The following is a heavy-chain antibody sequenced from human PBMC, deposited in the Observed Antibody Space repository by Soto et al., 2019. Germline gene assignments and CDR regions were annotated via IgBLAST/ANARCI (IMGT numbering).Heavy chain of an antibody. CDR1: GGSISSSNW. CDR3: ARDRPDYYYDSSGSHNWFDP. Sequence: SETLSLTCAVSGGSISSSNWWRWVRQPPGKGVEWIGDIYHSGSTNYNPSLKSRVTISVDTSKNQFSLKLSSVTAADTAVYYCARDRPDYYYDSSGSHNWFDPWGQGTLVTVSS. D-gene: IGHD3-22*01. V-gene: IGHV4-4*02. CDR2: IYHSGST. J-gene: IGHJ5*02.